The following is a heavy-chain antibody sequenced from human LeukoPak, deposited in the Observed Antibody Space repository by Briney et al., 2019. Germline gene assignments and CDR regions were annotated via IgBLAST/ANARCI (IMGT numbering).Heavy chain of an antibody. D-gene: IGHD4-23*01. Sequence: SVKVSCKAFGGTFSSYAISWVRQAPGQGLEWMGGIIPIFGTANYAQKFQGRVTITADESTSTAYMELSSLRSEDTAVYYCAGDNDYGGNSSPYYYYGMDVWGQGTTVTVSS. J-gene: IGHJ6*02. CDR3: AGDNDYGGNSSPYYYYGMDV. CDR1: GGTFSSYA. V-gene: IGHV1-69*01. CDR2: IIPIFGTA.